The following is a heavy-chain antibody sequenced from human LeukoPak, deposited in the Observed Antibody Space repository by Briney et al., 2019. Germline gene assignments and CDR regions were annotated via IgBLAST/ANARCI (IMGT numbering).Heavy chain of an antibody. V-gene: IGHV3-7*04. CDR1: GFTFSSYW. Sequence: GGSLRLSCAASGFTFSSYWMSWVRQAPGKGLEWVAKIKEDGSEKYYVDSVKGRFTISRDNAKNSLYLQMNSLRGEDTAVYYCARGIYGEDYWGQGTLVTVSS. D-gene: IGHD3-10*01. CDR2: IKEDGSEK. CDR3: ARGIYGEDY. J-gene: IGHJ4*02.